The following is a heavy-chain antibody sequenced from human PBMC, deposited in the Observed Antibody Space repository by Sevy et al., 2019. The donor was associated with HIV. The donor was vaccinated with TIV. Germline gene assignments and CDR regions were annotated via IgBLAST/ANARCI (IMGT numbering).Heavy chain of an antibody. Sequence: GGSLRLSCAASGFTFSSYAMHWVRQAPVKGLEWVAVISYDGSNKYYADSVKGRFTITRDNSKNTLYLQMDSLRTEDKDAYYCARDRDSGKNVFFDYWGQGTLVTVSS. V-gene: IGHV3-30-3*01. J-gene: IGHJ4*02. CDR2: ISYDGSNK. CDR1: GFTFSSYA. D-gene: IGHD3-10*01. CDR3: ARDRDSGKNVFFDY.